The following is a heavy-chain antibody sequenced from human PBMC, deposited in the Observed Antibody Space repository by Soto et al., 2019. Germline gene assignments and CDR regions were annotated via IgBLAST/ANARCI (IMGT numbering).Heavy chain of an antibody. J-gene: IGHJ6*02. V-gene: IGHV3-74*01. CDR2: INSDGSST. CDR1: GFTFSSYW. D-gene: IGHD3-3*01. CDR3: ARDAHTIFGVVIIPNGMDV. Sequence: GSLRRSCAASGFTFSSYWMHWVRHAPGKGLVWVSRINSDGSSTSYADSVKGRFTISRDNAKNTLYLQMNSLRAEDTAVYYCARDAHTIFGVVIIPNGMDVWGQGTTVTVSS.